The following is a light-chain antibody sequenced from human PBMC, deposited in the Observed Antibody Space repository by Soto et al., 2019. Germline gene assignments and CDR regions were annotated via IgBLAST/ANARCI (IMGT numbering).Light chain of an antibody. V-gene: IGLV4-69*01. CDR1: SGHSSYA. Sequence: QSALTQSPSASASLGASVKLTCTLSSGHSSYAIAWHQKQPGKGPRYLMDLNNDGSHTKGDGIPDRFSGSSSGADRYLIISSLQSEDEADYYCQTWGTGFQFFGGGTKLIVL. CDR2: LNNDGSH. CDR3: QTWGTGFQF. J-gene: IGLJ2*01.